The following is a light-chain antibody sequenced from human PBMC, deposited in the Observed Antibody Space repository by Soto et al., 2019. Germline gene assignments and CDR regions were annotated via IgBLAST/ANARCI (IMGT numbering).Light chain of an antibody. Sequence: DIHLTQSPYTLSASVGDRITITCRASQSISRWLAWYQQKPGKAPKLLIYSTSSLESGVPSRFSGSGSGPTFPPTTSTLQPDDFPIYYCQHYKAYSWTFGQGTKVEIK. CDR1: QSISRW. V-gene: IGKV1-5*03. J-gene: IGKJ1*01. CDR2: STS. CDR3: QHYKAYSWT.